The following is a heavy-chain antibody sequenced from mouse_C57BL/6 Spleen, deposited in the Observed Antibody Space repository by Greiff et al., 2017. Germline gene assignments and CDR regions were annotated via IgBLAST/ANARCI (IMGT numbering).Heavy chain of an antibody. Sequence: EVQRVESGGDLVKPGGSLKLSCAASGFTFSSYGMSWVRQTPDKRLEWVATISSGGSYTYYPDSVKGRFTISRDNAKNTLYLQMSSLKSEDTAMYYCARHWDYGSSSYYFDYWGQGTTLTVSS. CDR2: ISSGGSYT. J-gene: IGHJ2*01. CDR1: GFTFSSYG. V-gene: IGHV5-6*01. D-gene: IGHD1-1*01. CDR3: ARHWDYGSSSYYFDY.